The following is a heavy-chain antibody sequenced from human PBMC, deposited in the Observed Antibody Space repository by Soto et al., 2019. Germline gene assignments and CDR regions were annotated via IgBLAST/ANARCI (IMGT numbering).Heavy chain of an antibody. CDR3: ARSNYYDDYWSPYDY. Sequence: EVQLVESGGGVVRPGGSLRLSCAASGFTFDDFGMSWVREAPGKGLEWVAGINWNGATIGYADSVKGRFTISRDNAKTSLYLQMSSLRAEDTALYYCARSNYYDDYWSPYDYWGQGTLVTVPS. CDR1: GFTFDDFG. V-gene: IGHV3-20*04. D-gene: IGHD3-3*01. CDR2: INWNGATI. J-gene: IGHJ4*02.